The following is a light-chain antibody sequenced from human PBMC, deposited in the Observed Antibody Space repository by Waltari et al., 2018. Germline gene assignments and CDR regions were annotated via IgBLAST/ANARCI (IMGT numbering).Light chain of an antibody. J-gene: IGKJ4*01. V-gene: IGKV4-1*01. Sequence: DIVMTQSPDSLAVSLGERATINCKSSQSVLYSSNNKNNLAWYQQKPGQPPKLFIYWASTRESGVPDRLSGSGSGTDFTLTISSLQAEDVAVYYCQQYYTTPLTFGGGTKVEIK. CDR3: QQYYTTPLT. CDR2: WAS. CDR1: QSVLYSSNNKNN.